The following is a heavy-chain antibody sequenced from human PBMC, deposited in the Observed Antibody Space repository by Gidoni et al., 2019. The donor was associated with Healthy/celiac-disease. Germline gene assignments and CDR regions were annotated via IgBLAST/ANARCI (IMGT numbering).Heavy chain of an antibody. CDR1: GFTVSSNY. Sequence: EVQLVESGGGLIQPGGSLRLSCAASGFTVSSNYMSWVRQAPGKGLEWVSVIYSGGSTYYADSVKGRFTISRDNSKNTLYLQMNSLRAEDTAVYYCARELLDQYCSGGSCYSGNWGQGTLVTVSS. D-gene: IGHD2-15*01. J-gene: IGHJ4*02. CDR2: IYSGGST. V-gene: IGHV3-53*01. CDR3: ARELLDQYCSGGSCYSGN.